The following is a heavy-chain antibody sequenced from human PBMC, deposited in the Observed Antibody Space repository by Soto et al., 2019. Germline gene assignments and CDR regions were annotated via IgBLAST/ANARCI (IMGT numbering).Heavy chain of an antibody. CDR3: ARLSITATGGEFDP. V-gene: IGHV4-31*03. CDR1: GGSINSANYY. D-gene: IGHD6-13*01. Sequence: QVQLQESGPGLVKPSQALSLTCTVSGGSINSANYYCNWIRQHPGKGLEWIGYISYSGTTSYNPSLKSGVTITLDTSKNQFSLMQRYVTAAHTPVYYCARLSITATGGEFDPWGRGPLVTVSS. CDR2: ISYSGTT. J-gene: IGHJ5*02.